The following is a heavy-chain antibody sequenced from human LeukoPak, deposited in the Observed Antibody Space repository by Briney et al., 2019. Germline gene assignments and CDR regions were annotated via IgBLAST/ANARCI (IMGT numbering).Heavy chain of an antibody. J-gene: IGHJ4*02. Sequence: SETLSLTCTVSGGSISSYYWSRIRQPPGKGLEWIGYIYYSGSTNYNPSLKSRVTISVDTSKNQFSLKLSSVTAADTAVYYCARGLVGATSAGSFDYWGQGTLVTVSS. CDR3: ARGLVGATSAGSFDY. CDR1: GGSISSYY. V-gene: IGHV4-59*12. D-gene: IGHD1-26*01. CDR2: IYYSGST.